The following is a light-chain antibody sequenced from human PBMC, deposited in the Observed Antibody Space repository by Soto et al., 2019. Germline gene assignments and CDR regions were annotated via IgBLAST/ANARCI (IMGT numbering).Light chain of an antibody. J-gene: IGKJ1*01. CDR2: GAS. CDR1: QSVSSN. Sequence: EIVMKQSPATLSLSPGERATLSCRASQSVSSNLAWYQQKPGQAPRLLIYGASSRATGIPDRFSGSGSGTDFTLTISRLEPADFAVYYCQQYGSSPWTFGQGTKVDIK. CDR3: QQYGSSPWT. V-gene: IGKV3-20*01.